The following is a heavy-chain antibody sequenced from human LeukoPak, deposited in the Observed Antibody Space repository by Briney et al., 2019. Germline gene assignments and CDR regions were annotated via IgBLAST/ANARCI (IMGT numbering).Heavy chain of an antibody. CDR3: ARDAFGP. CDR1: GFTFSSYS. V-gene: IGHV3-21*01. CDR2: ISSSSGYI. J-gene: IGHJ5*02. Sequence: PGGSLRLSCAASGFTFSSYSMNWVRQAPEKGLEWVASISSSSGYIYYADSVKGRFTIPRDNAKNALYLQMNSLRAEDTAVYYCARDAFGPWGQGTLVTVSS.